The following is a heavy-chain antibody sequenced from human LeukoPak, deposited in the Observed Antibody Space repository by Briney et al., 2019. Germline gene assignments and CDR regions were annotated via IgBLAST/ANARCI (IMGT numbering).Heavy chain of an antibody. Sequence: SETLSLTCTVSGGSISTYSWNWIRQPAGKGLEWIGRIYTSGSTNYNPSLKSRVTMSVDTSKNQFSLKLSSVTAADTAVYYCASAAYGSGSYLGYWGQGTLVTVSS. D-gene: IGHD3-10*01. J-gene: IGHJ4*02. CDR2: IYTSGST. V-gene: IGHV4-4*07. CDR1: GGSISTYS. CDR3: ASAAYGSGSYLGY.